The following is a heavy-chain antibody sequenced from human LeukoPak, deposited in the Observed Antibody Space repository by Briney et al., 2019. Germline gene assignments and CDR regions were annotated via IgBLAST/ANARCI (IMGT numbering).Heavy chain of an antibody. CDR3: SRGSGWLSVY. V-gene: IGHV3-49*03. J-gene: IGHJ4*02. D-gene: IGHD6-19*01. Sequence: GGSLRLSCTASGFTFGDYLMSWFRQAPGEGLEWIGFISGGTTEYAASVKGRFTISRDDSTSIAYLQMNSLATEDTAVYYCSRGSGWLSVYWGQGTLVTVSS. CDR1: GFTFGDYL. CDR2: ISGGTT.